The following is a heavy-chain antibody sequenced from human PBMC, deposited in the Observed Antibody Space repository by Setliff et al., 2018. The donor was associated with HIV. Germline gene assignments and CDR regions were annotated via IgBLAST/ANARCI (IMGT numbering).Heavy chain of an antibody. Sequence: SETLSLTCTVSGVSISNYYWSWIRQPPGKGLEWIGYMYYSGNTSYNPSLKSRVTISVDTSKSQFSLKLNSVTAADTAVYYCARDQSDWFYWGQGTLVTVSS. J-gene: IGHJ4*02. D-gene: IGHD3-3*01. CDR3: ARDQSDWFY. CDR1: GVSISNYY. V-gene: IGHV4-59*01. CDR2: MYYSGNT.